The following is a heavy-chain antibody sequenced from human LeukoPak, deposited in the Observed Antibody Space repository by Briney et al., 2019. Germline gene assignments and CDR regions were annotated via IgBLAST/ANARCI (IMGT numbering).Heavy chain of an antibody. V-gene: IGHV4-59*01. CDR3: ARAYSGYDLHYYYYMDV. J-gene: IGHJ6*03. Sequence: SETLSLTCSVSGGSISSYYWSWIPQPPGKGLEWIGYIYYSGSTNYNPSLKSRVTISVDTSKNQFSLELSSVTAADTAVYYCARAYSGYDLHYYYYMDVWGKGTTVTISS. CDR2: IYYSGST. CDR1: GGSISSYY. D-gene: IGHD5-12*01.